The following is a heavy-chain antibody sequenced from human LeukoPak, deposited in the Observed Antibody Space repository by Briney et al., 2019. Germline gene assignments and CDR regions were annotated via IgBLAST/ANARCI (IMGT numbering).Heavy chain of an antibody. V-gene: IGHV4-39*01. D-gene: IGHD3-3*01. CDR2: IYDSGST. CDR1: GGSISSSSYY. J-gene: IGHJ4*02. CDR3: ASPPYDFWSGYYFDY. Sequence: SETLSLTCTVSGGSISSSSYYWGWIRQPPGKGLEWIGSIYDSGSTYYNPSLKSRVTISVDTSKNQFSLKLSSVTAADTAVYYCASPPYDFWSGYYFDYWGQGTLVTVSS.